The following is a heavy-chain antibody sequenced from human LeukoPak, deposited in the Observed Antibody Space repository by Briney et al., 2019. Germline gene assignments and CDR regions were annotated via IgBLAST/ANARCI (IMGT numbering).Heavy chain of an antibody. CDR2: ISCSDDST. D-gene: IGHD6-13*01. CDR3: AKLRSGGTAAGNH. Sequence: GSRRLSCAASGFTFSSYAMSWVRQAPGKGLEWVSLISCSDDSTYYADSVKGRFTISRDNSKNAVYLQMNSLRAEDTAVYYCAKLRSGGTAAGNHWGKGT. J-gene: IGHJ5*02. CDR1: GFTFSSYA. V-gene: IGHV3-23*01.